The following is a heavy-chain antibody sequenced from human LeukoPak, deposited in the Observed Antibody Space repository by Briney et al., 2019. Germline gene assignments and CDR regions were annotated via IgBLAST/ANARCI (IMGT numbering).Heavy chain of an antibody. D-gene: IGHD1-1*01. V-gene: IGHV3-13*01. CDR1: GFTFSDYD. CDR2: IGTAGDT. CDR3: ARVAKERVGGVYYFDY. Sequence: PGGSLRLSCAASGFTFSDYDMHWVRQPTGKGLEWVAAIGTAGDTYYKGSVKGRFTISRENAKNSLYLQMNSLRAGDTAVYYCARVAKERVGGVYYFDYWGQGTLVTVSS. J-gene: IGHJ4*02.